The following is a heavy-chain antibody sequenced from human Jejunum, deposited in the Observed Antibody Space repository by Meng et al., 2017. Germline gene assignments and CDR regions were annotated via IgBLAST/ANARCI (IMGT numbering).Heavy chain of an antibody. Sequence: VKLGQSGFEWKKTWASVKVSCKASGYTFTSQAMNWVRQAPGQGLEWMGWINTNTGNPRYAQGFTGRFVFSLDTSVSTAYLQITSLKAEDTAVYYCARDLTYGFLEWGQGTLVTVSS. D-gene: IGHD3-3*01. J-gene: IGHJ4*02. CDR3: ARDLTYGFLE. V-gene: IGHV7-4-1*02. CDR1: GYTFTSQA. CDR2: INTNTGNP.